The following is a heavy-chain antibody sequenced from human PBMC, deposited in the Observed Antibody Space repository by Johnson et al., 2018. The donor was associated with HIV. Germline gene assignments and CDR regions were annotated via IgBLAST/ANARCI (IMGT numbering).Heavy chain of an antibody. J-gene: IGHJ3*02. Sequence: VQLVESGGGVVQPGRSLRLSCAASGFTFSSYAMHWVRQAPGTGLEWVALVSYDGRNQYHADSVKGRFTISRDNSKNTLYLQMNSLRADDTAVYFCASSVNVQGGYDIWGQGTMVTASS. D-gene: IGHD3-22*01. CDR3: ASSVNVQGGYDI. CDR1: GFTFSSYA. CDR2: VSYDGRNQ. V-gene: IGHV3-30-3*01.